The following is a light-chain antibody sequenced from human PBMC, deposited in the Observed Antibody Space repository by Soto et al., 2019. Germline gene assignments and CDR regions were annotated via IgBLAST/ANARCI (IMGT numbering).Light chain of an antibody. J-gene: IGKJ2*01. CDR2: GAS. V-gene: IGKV1-33*01. Sequence: DIQMTQSPSSLSASVGDRVTITCQASQDISNYLNWYQQKPGKAPKLLIYGASNLETGVPSRFSGSASGTYFTFNISSLQPEDIATYYCQQYDNLPYTFGQGTKLEIK. CDR1: QDISNY. CDR3: QQYDNLPYT.